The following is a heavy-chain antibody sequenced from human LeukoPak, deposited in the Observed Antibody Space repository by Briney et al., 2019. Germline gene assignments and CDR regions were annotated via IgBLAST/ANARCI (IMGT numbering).Heavy chain of an antibody. CDR3: ARGKVATPLDRWFDP. CDR1: GYTFTSYG. CDR2: ISAYNGNT. Sequence: ASVKVSCKASGYTFTSYGISWVRQAPEQGLEWMGWISAYNGNTNYAQKLQGRVTMTTDTSTSTAYMELRSLRSDDTAVYYCARGKVATPLDRWFDPWGQGTLVTVSS. D-gene: IGHD5-12*01. J-gene: IGHJ5*02. V-gene: IGHV1-18*01.